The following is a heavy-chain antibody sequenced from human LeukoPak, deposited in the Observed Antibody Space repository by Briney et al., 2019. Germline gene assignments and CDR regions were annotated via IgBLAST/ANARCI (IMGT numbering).Heavy chain of an antibody. Sequence: TGGSLRLSCAASGFTFSSYWMSWVRQAPGKGLEWVANIKQDGSEKYYVDSVKGRFTISRDNAKNSLNLQMNSLRAEDTAVYYCARVSSGYDYGYYYYGMDVWGQGTTVTVSS. J-gene: IGHJ6*02. D-gene: IGHD5-12*01. V-gene: IGHV3-7*01. CDR1: GFTFSSYW. CDR3: ARVSSGYDYGYYYYGMDV. CDR2: IKQDGSEK.